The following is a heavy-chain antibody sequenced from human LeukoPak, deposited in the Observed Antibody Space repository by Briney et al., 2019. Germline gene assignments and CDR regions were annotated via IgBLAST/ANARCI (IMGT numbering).Heavy chain of an antibody. V-gene: IGHV7-4-1*02. CDR1: GYTFTSYA. J-gene: IGHJ4*02. CDR2: INTNTGNP. CDR3: ARDWRGNLSGGSCYLDY. D-gene: IGHD2-15*01. Sequence: GASVKVSCKASGYTFTSYAMNWVRQAPGQGLEWMGWINTNTGNPTYAQGFTGRVVFSLDTSVSTAYLQISSLKAEDTAVYYCARDWRGNLSGGSCYLDYWGQGTLVTVSS.